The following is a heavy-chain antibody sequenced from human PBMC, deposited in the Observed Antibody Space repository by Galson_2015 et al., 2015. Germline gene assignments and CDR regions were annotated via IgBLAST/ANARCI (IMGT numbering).Heavy chain of an antibody. CDR3: ASGPRFYCSGGSCLRLLVTGYFDY. CDR2: IWYDGSNK. J-gene: IGHJ4*02. Sequence: SLRLSCAASGFTFSSYGMHWVRQAPGKGLEWVAVIWYDGSNKYYADSVKGRFTISRDNSKNTLYLQMNSLRAEDTAVYYCASGPRFYCSGGSCLRLLVTGYFDYWGQGTLVTVSS. V-gene: IGHV3-33*01. D-gene: IGHD2-15*01. CDR1: GFTFSSYG.